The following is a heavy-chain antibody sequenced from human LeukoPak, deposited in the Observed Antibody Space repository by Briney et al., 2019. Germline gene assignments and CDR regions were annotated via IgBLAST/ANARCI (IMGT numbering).Heavy chain of an antibody. D-gene: IGHD3-10*01. J-gene: IGHJ6*03. V-gene: IGHV3-48*03. CDR2: IGISGSTK. CDR3: AREVLITMVRGIIDYYYMDV. Sequence: PGGSLRLSCAASGFTFSSFEMNWVRQAPGKGLEWVSYIGISGSTKYYADSVKGRFTISRDNAKNSLYLQMNSLRAEDTAVYYCAREVLITMVRGIIDYYYMDVWGKGTTVTISS. CDR1: GFTFSSFE.